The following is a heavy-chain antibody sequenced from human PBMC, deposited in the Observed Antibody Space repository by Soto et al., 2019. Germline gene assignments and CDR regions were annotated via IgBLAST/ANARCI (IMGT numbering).Heavy chain of an antibody. J-gene: IGHJ4*02. V-gene: IGHV4-30-4*01. CDR3: ATMGTPATGLYYFDY. D-gene: IGHD1-7*01. CDR1: GGSISSGNYY. CDR2: ISYSGST. Sequence: QVQLQESGPGLVKPSQTLSLTCTVSGGSISSGNYYWSWIRQPPGKGLEWIGFISYSGSTYYNASLKSRVTISVDTSKNQFSLNLSFVTAADTAVYYCATMGTPATGLYYFDYWGQGTLDTVSS.